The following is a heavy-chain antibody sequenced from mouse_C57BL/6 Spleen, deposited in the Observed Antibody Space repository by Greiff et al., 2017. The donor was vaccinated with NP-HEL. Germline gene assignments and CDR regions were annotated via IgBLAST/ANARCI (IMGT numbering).Heavy chain of an antibody. Sequence: VQLQQSGAELVKPGASVKLSCKASGFNIKDYYMHWVKQRPEQGLEWIGRIDPEDGDTEYAPKFQGKATMTADTSSNTAYLQLSSLTSEDTAVYYCTVYYYGSSQYWGQGTTLTVSS. D-gene: IGHD1-1*01. CDR3: TVYYYGSSQY. CDR2: IDPEDGDT. V-gene: IGHV14-1*01. J-gene: IGHJ2*01. CDR1: GFNIKDYY.